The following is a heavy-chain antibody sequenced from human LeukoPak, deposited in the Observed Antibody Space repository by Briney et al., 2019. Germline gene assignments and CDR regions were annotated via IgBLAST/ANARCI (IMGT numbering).Heavy chain of an antibody. CDR2: ISNSSSTI. CDR3: ASVDYYGSGNYYNDVDY. V-gene: IGHV3-21*01. CDR1: GFTFSSYS. J-gene: IGHJ4*02. D-gene: IGHD3-10*01. Sequence: PGVSLRLSCAASGFTFSSYSMNWVRQAAGKGLTWVSSISNSSSTIYYPDSVKRRFTISRDNAKNSLYLQMNSLRAEDTALYYCASVDYYGSGNYYNDVDYWGQGTLVTVSS.